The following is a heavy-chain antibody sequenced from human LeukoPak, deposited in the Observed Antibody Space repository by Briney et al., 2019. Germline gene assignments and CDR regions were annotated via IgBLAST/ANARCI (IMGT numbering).Heavy chain of an antibody. D-gene: IGHD2-2*01. J-gene: IGHJ4*02. CDR1: GFTFSSYS. V-gene: IGHV3-48*04. CDR2: IGGSSSII. CDR3: AREVVVPAALFDY. Sequence: GGSLRLSCAASGFTFSSYSMNWVRQAPGKGLEWVSHIGGSSSIIFYADSVKGRFTISRDNAKNSLSLQMNSLRAEDTAVYYCAREVVVPAALFDYWGQGTLVTVSS.